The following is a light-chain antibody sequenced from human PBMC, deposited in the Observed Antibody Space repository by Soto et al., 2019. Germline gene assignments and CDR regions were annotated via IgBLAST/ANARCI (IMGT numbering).Light chain of an antibody. CDR2: AAS. CDR3: QQRNSYPPT. Sequence: DIQLTQSPSFLSASVGDRVTITCRASQGISSYLAWYQQKPGKAPKLLIYAASTLQSGVPSRFSGSGSGPEFTLTIGSLQPEDLATYYCQQRNSYPPTCGGGTKVEIK. CDR1: QGISSY. J-gene: IGKJ4*01. V-gene: IGKV1-9*01.